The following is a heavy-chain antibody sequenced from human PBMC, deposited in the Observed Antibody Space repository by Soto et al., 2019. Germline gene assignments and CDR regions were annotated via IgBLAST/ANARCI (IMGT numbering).Heavy chain of an antibody. Sequence: GGSLRLSCAASGFMFSDSTMHWVRQASGRGLEWVGRITNKATSYATSYAESVKGRFTISRDDSKNTAYLQINSLKTEDTAVYWCFRSTADYWGQGTLVTVLL. D-gene: IGHD5-18*01. V-gene: IGHV3-73*01. CDR2: ITNKATSYAT. CDR3: FRSTADY. CDR1: GFMFSDST. J-gene: IGHJ4*02.